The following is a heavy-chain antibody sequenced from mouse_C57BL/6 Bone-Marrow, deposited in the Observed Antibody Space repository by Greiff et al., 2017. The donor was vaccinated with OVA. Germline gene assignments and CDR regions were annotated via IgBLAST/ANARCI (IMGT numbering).Heavy chain of an antibody. J-gene: IGHJ4*01. V-gene: IGHV1-18*01. Sequence: VQLKESGPELVKPGASVKIPCKASGYTFTDYNMDWVKQSHGKSLEWIGDINPNNGGTIYNQKFKGKATLTVDKSSRTAYMELRSLTSEDTAVYYCARRDYYGSSYDYAMDYWGQGTSVTVSS. D-gene: IGHD1-1*01. CDR1: GYTFTDYN. CDR3: ARRDYYGSSYDYAMDY. CDR2: INPNNGGT.